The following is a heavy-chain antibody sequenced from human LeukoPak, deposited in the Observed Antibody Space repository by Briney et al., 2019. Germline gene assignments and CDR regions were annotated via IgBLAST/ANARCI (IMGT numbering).Heavy chain of an antibody. D-gene: IGHD3-22*01. CDR1: GDSVSSNSAA. V-gene: IGHV6-1*01. CDR2: TYYRSKWYN. J-gene: IGHJ3*02. CDR3: ARDRPWGYDSSGYSLGAFDI. Sequence: SQTLSLTCAISGDSVSSNSAAWNWIRQSPSRGLEWLGRTYYRSKWYNDYAVSVKSRITINPDTSKNQFSLQLNSVTPEDTAVYYCARDRPWGYDSSGYSLGAFDIWGQGTMVTVSS.